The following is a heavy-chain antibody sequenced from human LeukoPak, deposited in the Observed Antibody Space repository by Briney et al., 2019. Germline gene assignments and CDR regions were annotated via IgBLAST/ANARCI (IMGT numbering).Heavy chain of an antibody. CDR3: ARLPWTDSSGWYMFDY. D-gene: IGHD6-19*01. Sequence: PSETLSLTCTVSGDSIGSTSYYWGWIRQPPGKGLEWIGSTYYSVSTYYNQSLKSRVTISVDTSKNQFSLKLSSVTAADTAVYYCARLPWTDSSGWYMFDYWGQGTLVIVSS. J-gene: IGHJ4*02. CDR2: TYYSVST. CDR1: GDSIGSTSYY. V-gene: IGHV4-39*01.